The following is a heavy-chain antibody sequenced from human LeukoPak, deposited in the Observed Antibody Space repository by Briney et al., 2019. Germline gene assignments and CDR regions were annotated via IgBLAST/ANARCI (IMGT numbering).Heavy chain of an antibody. D-gene: IGHD3-3*01. Sequence: ASVKVSCKASGDTFTSYDVNWVRQATGQGLEWMGWMNPNSGNTGYAQKFQGRVTMTRNTSTSTAYMELSSLRSEDTAIYYCVRTAGIFWSGAHYFDSWGQGTLVTVSS. CDR3: VRTAGIFWSGAHYFDS. CDR2: MNPNSGNT. V-gene: IGHV1-8*01. J-gene: IGHJ4*02. CDR1: GDTFTSYD.